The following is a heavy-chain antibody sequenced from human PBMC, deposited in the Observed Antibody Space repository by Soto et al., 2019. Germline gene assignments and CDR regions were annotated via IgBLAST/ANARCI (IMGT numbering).Heavy chain of an antibody. D-gene: IGHD3-10*01. CDR1: GFTFSSYG. CDR2: IWYDGSNK. J-gene: IGHJ5*02. CDR3: SREPNHGSGSYSAFGP. Sequence: GGSLRLSCAASGFTFSSYGMHWVRQAPGKGLEWVAVIWYDGSNKYYADSVKGRFTISRDNSKNTLYLQMNSLRAEDTAVYYCSREPNHGSGSYSAFGPWGQGTLVTVSS. V-gene: IGHV3-33*01.